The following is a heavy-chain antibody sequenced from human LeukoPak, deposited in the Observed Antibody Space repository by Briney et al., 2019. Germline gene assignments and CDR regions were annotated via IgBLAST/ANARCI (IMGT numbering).Heavy chain of an antibody. CDR2: ISGRGGTT. V-gene: IGHV3-23*01. J-gene: IGHJ5*02. CDR3: AKGSGYYDSSGYFNWFDP. Sequence: PGGSLRLSCAASGFTFSSYAMSWVRQAPGKGLEWVSTISGRGGTTYYADSVKGRFTISRDNSKNTVTLQMNSLRAEDTAVYYCAKGSGYYDSSGYFNWFDPWGQGTLVTVSS. D-gene: IGHD3-22*01. CDR1: GFTFSSYA.